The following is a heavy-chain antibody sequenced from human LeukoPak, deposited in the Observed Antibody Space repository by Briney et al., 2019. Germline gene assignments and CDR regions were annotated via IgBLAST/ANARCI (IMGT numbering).Heavy chain of an antibody. CDR2: IYYSGSA. CDR3: ARTGSSWMGAFDI. CDR1: GGSISSYY. D-gene: IGHD3-10*01. V-gene: IGHV4-59*01. Sequence: ETLSLTCTVSGGSISSYYWSWIRQPPGKGLEWIGYIYYSGSANYNPSLESRVTISVDTSKNQFSLKLSSVTAADTAVYYCARTGSSWMGAFDIWGQGTVVTVSS. J-gene: IGHJ3*02.